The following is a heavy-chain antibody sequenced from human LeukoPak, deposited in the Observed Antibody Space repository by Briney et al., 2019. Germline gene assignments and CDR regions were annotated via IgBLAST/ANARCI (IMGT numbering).Heavy chain of an antibody. V-gene: IGHV4-59*01. Sequence: SETLSLTCAVYGGSFSGYYWSWIRQPPRKGLEWIGYIYYSGSTNYNPSLKSRVTISVDTSKNQFSPKLSSVTAADTAVYYCARDRAVAGTMYYYYYGMDVWGQGTTVTVSS. CDR2: IYYSGST. J-gene: IGHJ6*02. CDR3: ARDRAVAGTMYYYYYGMDV. D-gene: IGHD6-19*01. CDR1: GGSFSGYY.